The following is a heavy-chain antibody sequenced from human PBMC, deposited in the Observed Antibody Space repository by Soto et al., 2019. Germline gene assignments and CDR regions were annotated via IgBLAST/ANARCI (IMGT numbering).Heavy chain of an antibody. D-gene: IGHD1-7*01. J-gene: IGHJ4*02. CDR3: ARDSSPITGTTIFDY. CDR1: GGSVSNAGYF. V-gene: IGHV4-31*03. CDR2: IYYSGST. Sequence: PSETLSLTCTVSGGSVSNAGYFWNWIRQHPGKGLEWIGYIYYSGSTYYNPSLKSRLTISVDTSKNQFSLRLSSVTAADTAVYYCARDSSPITGTTIFDYWGQGSLVTVSS.